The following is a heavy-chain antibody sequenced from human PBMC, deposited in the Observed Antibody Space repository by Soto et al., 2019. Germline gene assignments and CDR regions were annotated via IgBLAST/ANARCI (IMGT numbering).Heavy chain of an antibody. Sequence: PGGSLRLSCAASGFTFSDYYMSWIRQAPGKGLEWVSYISSSGSAIYYADSVKGRFTISRDNAKNSLYLQMNSLRAEDTAVYYCARDAQDIVVVVAASPDIWGQGTMVTVSS. CDR2: ISSSGSAI. CDR3: ARDAQDIVVVVAASPDI. J-gene: IGHJ3*02. CDR1: GFTFSDYY. D-gene: IGHD2-15*01. V-gene: IGHV3-11*01.